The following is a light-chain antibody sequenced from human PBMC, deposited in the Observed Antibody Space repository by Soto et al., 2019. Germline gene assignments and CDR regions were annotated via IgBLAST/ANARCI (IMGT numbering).Light chain of an antibody. CDR1: QSVSSN. CDR3: QQYNNWPLT. CDR2: GAS. Sequence: EIVMTQSPATLSVSPGERATLSCRASQSVSSNLAWYQQKPGQAPRLLIYGASTRATGISPRFSGSGSATDFTLTISSLPSEDFAVYYCQQYNNWPLTFGGGTKVEIK. J-gene: IGKJ4*01. V-gene: IGKV3-15*01.